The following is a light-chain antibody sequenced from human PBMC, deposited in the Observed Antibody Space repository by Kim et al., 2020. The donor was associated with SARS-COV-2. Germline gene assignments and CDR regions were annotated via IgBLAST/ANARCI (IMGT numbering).Light chain of an antibody. J-gene: IGKJ3*01. V-gene: IGKV1-39*01. CDR1: RSISSF. Sequence: SVGDGVIITCRASRSISSFLIWYQQKPAKAAKILIYAASSLQRRVPSRFSGSGSGTDFTLTISSLQPEDFATYYCQQSDSTPLLSFGPGTKVDIK. CDR3: QQSDSTPLLS. CDR2: AAS.